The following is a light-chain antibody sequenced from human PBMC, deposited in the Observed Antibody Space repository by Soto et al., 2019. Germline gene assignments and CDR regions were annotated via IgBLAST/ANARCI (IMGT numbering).Light chain of an antibody. CDR3: QQYDAWTWS. V-gene: IGKV1-5*03. CDR2: KAS. CDR1: QSINIW. J-gene: IGKJ1*01. Sequence: DIQMTQSPSTLSASVGDRVTITCRASQSINIWLAWYQQRPGKAPKVLIYKASSLESGVPSRFSGSGSGTEFTLTISSLQPEDAATYYCQQYDAWTWSFGQGTKVEI.